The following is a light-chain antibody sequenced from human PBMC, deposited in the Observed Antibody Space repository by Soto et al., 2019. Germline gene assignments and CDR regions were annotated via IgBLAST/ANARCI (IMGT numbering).Light chain of an antibody. CDR2: AAS. Sequence: DIQMTQSPSSLSASVGDRVTITCRASQSIRSNLNWYQQKPGKAPKLLIYAASSLQSEVPSRFSGSGFGTHFTLTISSLQPEDFATYYCQQSYSAPYTFAQGTKLEIK. J-gene: IGKJ2*01. CDR3: QQSYSAPYT. CDR1: QSIRSN. V-gene: IGKV1-39*01.